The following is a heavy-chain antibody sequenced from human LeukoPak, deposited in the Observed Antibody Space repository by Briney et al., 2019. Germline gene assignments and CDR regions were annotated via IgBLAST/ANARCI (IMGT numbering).Heavy chain of an antibody. J-gene: IGHJ6*02. CDR2: ISAYNGNT. Sequence: ASVKVSCKASGYTFTSYGISWVRQAPGQGLEWMGWISAYNGNTNYAQKLQGRVTMTTDTSTSTAYMELRSLRSDDTAVYYCARGRQQLGPNYYYYGMDVWGQGTTVTVSS. D-gene: IGHD6-13*01. CDR3: ARGRQQLGPNYYYYGMDV. V-gene: IGHV1-18*01. CDR1: GYTFTSYG.